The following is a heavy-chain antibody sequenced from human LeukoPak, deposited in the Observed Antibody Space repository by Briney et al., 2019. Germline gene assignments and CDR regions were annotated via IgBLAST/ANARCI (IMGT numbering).Heavy chain of an antibody. CDR1: GYIFPNYW. CDR2: IGPSDSYT. CDR3: ARQHGSGSYYSRAIDY. J-gene: IGHJ4*02. V-gene: IGHV5-10-1*01. D-gene: IGHD3-10*01. Sequence: GESLRISCKGSGYIFPNYWISWVRQMPGKGLEWMGRIGPSDSYTSYSPSFQGHVTISVDKSISTAYLQWSSLKASDTAMYYCARQHGSGSYYSRAIDYWGQGTLVTVSS.